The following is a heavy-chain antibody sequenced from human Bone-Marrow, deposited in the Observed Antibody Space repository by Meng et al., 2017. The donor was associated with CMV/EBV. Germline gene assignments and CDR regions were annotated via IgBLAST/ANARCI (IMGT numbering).Heavy chain of an antibody. CDR2: ISGSGGST. D-gene: IGHD5/OR15-5a*01. Sequence: SGFTFSSYTLSWVRQAPGKGLEWVSGISGSGGSTYYADSVKGRFTISRDNSKNTLYLQMNSLRAEDTAVFYCAGNLVSTIKPQRLHYWGQGTLVTVSS. CDR3: AGNLVSTIKPQRLHY. V-gene: IGHV3-23*01. J-gene: IGHJ4*02. CDR1: GFTFSSYT.